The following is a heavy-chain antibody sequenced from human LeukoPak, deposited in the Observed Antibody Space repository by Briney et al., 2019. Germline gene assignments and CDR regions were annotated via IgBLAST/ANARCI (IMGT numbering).Heavy chain of an antibody. D-gene: IGHD3-9*01. V-gene: IGHV1-18*01. CDR2: ISAYNGNT. Sequence: ASVKVSCKASGYTFTSYGISWVRQASGQGLEWMGWISAYNGNTNYAQKLQGRVTMTTDTSTSTAYMELRSLRSDDTAVYYCARDRPFYDILTGYYTSDYWGQGTLVTVSS. CDR1: GYTFTSYG. CDR3: ARDRPFYDILTGYYTSDY. J-gene: IGHJ4*02.